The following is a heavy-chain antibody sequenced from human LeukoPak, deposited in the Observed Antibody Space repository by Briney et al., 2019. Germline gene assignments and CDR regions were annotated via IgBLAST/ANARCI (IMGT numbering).Heavy chain of an antibody. V-gene: IGHV3-21*01. D-gene: IGHD2/OR15-2a*01. J-gene: IGHJ4*02. CDR1: GFTFNSYA. CDR2: ISTSTSSI. Sequence: PGGSLRLSCAASGFTFNSYAMSWVRQAPGKGLEWVSSISTSTSSIYYADSVKGRFTISRDNAKNSLSLQMNSLRVEDTAVYYCARGRDDYFLNYWGQGTLVTVSS. CDR3: ARGRDDYFLNY.